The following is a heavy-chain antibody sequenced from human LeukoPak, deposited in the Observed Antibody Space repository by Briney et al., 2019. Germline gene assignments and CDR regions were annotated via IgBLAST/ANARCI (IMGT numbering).Heavy chain of an antibody. V-gene: IGHV4-61*01. J-gene: IGHJ4*02. CDR2: IYYSGST. Sequence: SQTLSLTCTVSGGSISSGSYYWSWIRQPPGKGLEWIGYIYYSGSTNYNPSLKSRVTISVDTSKNQFSLKLSSVTAADTAVYYCARARVSYDFWSGYHYWGQGTLVTVSS. CDR1: GGSISSGSYY. D-gene: IGHD3-3*01. CDR3: ARARVSYDFWSGYHY.